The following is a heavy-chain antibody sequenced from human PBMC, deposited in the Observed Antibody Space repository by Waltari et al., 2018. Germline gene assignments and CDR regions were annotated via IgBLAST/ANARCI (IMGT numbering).Heavy chain of an antibody. CDR1: GFTFSNYA. CDR3: VRQEVPAAMPWGYFEY. Sequence: EVQFLESGGGLVQPGGSLTLSCAASGFTFSNYALSWVRQAPGKGLEWVSKIRGRGATTYHADSVKGRLTISRDNFKNTLYLRMNSLRAEDTAVYYCVRQEVPAAMPWGYFEYWGQGSLVTVSA. CDR2: IRGRGATT. V-gene: IGHV3-23*01. J-gene: IGHJ4*02. D-gene: IGHD2-2*01.